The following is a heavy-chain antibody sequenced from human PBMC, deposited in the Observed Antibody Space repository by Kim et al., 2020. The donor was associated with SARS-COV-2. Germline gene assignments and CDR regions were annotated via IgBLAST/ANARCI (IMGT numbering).Heavy chain of an antibody. V-gene: IGHV4-39*07. Sequence: RVTISVDTSKNQFSLKLSSVTAADTAVYYCARVLITGDYGWDYYYYGMDVWGQGTTVTVSS. CDR3: ARVLITGDYGWDYYYYGMDV. D-gene: IGHD4-17*01. J-gene: IGHJ6*02.